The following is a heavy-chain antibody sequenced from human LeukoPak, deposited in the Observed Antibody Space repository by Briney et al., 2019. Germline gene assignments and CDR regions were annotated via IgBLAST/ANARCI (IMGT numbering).Heavy chain of an antibody. J-gene: IGHJ4*02. V-gene: IGHV3-21*01. CDR2: ISSSSSYR. D-gene: IGHD3-16*01. CDR3: MSYAGRSDDY. Sequence: PGGSLRLSCAASGFTFSRYSMNWVRQAPGKGLEWVSSISSSSSYRYYADSVKGQFTISRDNAKNSLHLQMNSLRAEDTAVYYCMSYAGRSDDYWGQGTLVTVSS. CDR1: GFTFSRYS.